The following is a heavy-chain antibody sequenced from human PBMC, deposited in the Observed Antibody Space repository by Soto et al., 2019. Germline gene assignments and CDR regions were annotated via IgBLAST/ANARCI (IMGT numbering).Heavy chain of an antibody. CDR3: GKSEVFEI. J-gene: IGHJ3*02. CDR2: VDPGDAET. V-gene: IGHV5-51*04. Sequence: DALKISCKGSGYNFSRQWIAWVRQKPGKGLEWVGIVDPGDAETRYRPSFQGQVTMSADNHIDTASLPWSSLKPSDSGIYSCGKSEVFEIWGKGTMVTV. CDR1: GYNFSRQW.